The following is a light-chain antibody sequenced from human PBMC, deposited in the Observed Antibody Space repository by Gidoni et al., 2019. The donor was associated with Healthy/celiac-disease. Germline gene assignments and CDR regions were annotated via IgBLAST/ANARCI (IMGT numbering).Light chain of an antibody. Sequence: DIQMTQSPSSLSASVGDRVTITCQASQDISNYLNWYQQKPGKAPKLLFYDASNLETGVTSRFSGSGSGTVFTFTISSLQPEDIATYYCQQYDNLPRTFGQGTRLEIK. J-gene: IGKJ5*01. CDR1: QDISNY. CDR3: QQYDNLPRT. CDR2: DAS. V-gene: IGKV1-33*01.